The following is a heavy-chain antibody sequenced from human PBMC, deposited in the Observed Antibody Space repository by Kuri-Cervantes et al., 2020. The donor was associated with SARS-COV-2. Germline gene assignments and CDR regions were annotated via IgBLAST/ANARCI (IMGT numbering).Heavy chain of an antibody. CDR1: GFTFSSYG. J-gene: IGHJ2*01. V-gene: IGHV3-33*08. CDR2: IWYDGNGK. Sequence: GESLKISCVASGFTFSSYGMHWVRQAPGKGLEWVAVIWYDGNGKYYADSVKGRFTISRDNSQNTLSLQMNSLRPEDTAVYYCARDRTAAGTRYFDLWGRGTLVTVSS. CDR3: ARDRTAAGTRYFDL. D-gene: IGHD6-13*01.